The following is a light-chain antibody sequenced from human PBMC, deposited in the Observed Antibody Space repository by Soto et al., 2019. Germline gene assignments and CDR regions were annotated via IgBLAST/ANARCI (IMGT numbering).Light chain of an antibody. CDR3: QQYNSYPHT. J-gene: IGKJ5*01. CDR2: AAS. V-gene: IGKV1D-16*01. CDR1: QGISSW. Sequence: DIQMTQSPSSLSASVGDRVTITCRASQGISSWLAWYQQKPEKAPKSLIYAASSLQRGVPSTFSGRGSGTDFTLTISSLQPDDFATYYCQQYNSYPHTVGQGTRLEIK.